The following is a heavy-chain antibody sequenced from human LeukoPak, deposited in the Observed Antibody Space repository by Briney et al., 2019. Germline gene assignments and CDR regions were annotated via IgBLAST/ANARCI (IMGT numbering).Heavy chain of an antibody. CDR1: GFTFSSYS. Sequence: PGGSLRLSCAASGFTFSSYSMNWVRQAPGKGPEWVSSISSSSSYIYYADSVKGRFTISRDNANHSLYLQMNSLRAEDTAVYYCAREYYYDYVWGSYSKSAFDIWGQGTMVTVSS. CDR3: AREYYYDYVWGSYSKSAFDI. D-gene: IGHD3-16*01. J-gene: IGHJ3*02. CDR2: ISSSSSYI. V-gene: IGHV3-21*01.